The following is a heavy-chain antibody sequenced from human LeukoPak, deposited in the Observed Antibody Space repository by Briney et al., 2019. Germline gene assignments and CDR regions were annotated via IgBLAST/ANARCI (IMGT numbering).Heavy chain of an antibody. CDR3: ARDRRVGATHNWFDP. CDR1: GGTFSSYA. J-gene: IGHJ5*02. CDR2: IIPIFGTA. V-gene: IGHV1-69*13. D-gene: IGHD1-26*01. Sequence: SVKISCKASGGTFSSYAISWVRQAPGQGLEWMGGIIPIFGTANYAQKFQGRVTITADESTSTAYMELSSLRSEDTAVYYCARDRRVGATHNWFDPWGQGTLVTVSS.